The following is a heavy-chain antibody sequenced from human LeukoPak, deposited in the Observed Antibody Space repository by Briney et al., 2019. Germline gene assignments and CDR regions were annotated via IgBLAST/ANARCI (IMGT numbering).Heavy chain of an antibody. V-gene: IGHV3-53*01. CDR2: IYSGGST. D-gene: IGHD2-21*02. CDR3: ARSMVTTDRNFDH. Sequence: GGSLRLSCAASGLTVSKNYMSWVRQAPGKGLESVSVIYSGGSTYYADSVRGRFTISRDNSKNTLYLQMNSLRVEDTAVFYCARSMVTTDRNFDHWGQGTLVTVSS. CDR1: GLTVSKNY. J-gene: IGHJ4*01.